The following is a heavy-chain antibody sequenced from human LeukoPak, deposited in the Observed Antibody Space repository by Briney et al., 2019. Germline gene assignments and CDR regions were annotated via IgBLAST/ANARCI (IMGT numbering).Heavy chain of an antibody. CDR3: AKVATPNTLDALDI. Sequence: GGSLRLSCAASGFTFSSYGMTWVRQAPGKGLEWVSLVSLSDNIFYADSVKGRFTISRDNSRSTVHLQMDSLRVDDTAVYYCAKVATPNTLDALDIWGQGTLVTVSS. D-gene: IGHD1/OR15-1a*01. CDR2: VSLSDNI. CDR1: GFTFSSYG. V-gene: IGHV3-23*01. J-gene: IGHJ3*02.